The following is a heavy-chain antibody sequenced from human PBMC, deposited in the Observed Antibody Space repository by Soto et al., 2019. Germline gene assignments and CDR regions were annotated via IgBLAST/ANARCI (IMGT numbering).Heavy chain of an antibody. V-gene: IGHV4-39*01. CDR2: VYYRGRS. CDR1: GGSVTNSSYY. J-gene: IGHJ4*02. Sequence: PAEPLSLTCTVSGGSVTNSSYYWGWIRQSPGKGLEWIGSVYYRGRSYSKSSVKSRVTISVDTSKNRFSLSLNSVTASDTAVYLFVSQRITVPTQAYLDHWGPGDLVTVSS. CDR3: VSQRITVPTQAYLDH. D-gene: IGHD3-10*01.